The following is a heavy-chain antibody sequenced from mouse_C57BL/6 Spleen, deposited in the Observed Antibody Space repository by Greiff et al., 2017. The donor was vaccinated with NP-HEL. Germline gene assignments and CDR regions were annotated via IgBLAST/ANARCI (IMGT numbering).Heavy chain of an antibody. CDR2: IYPGSGST. V-gene: IGHV1-55*01. CDR3: ARFQSPRTTVVPFDY. D-gene: IGHD1-1*01. J-gene: IGHJ2*01. CDR1: GYTFTSYW. Sequence: VQLQQPGAELVKPGASVKMSCKASGYTFTSYWITWVKQRPGQGLEWIGDIYPGSGSTNYNEKFKSKATLTVDTSSSTAYMQLSSLTSEDSAVYYCARFQSPRTTVVPFDYWGQGTTLTVSS.